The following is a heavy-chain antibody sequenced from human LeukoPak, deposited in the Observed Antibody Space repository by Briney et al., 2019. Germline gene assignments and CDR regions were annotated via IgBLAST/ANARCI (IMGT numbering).Heavy chain of an antibody. V-gene: IGHV3-23*01. CDR2: ISGSGSNT. CDR3: AKMVTYYYDSSGSG. D-gene: IGHD3-22*01. CDR1: GFTFSLYA. J-gene: IGHJ4*02. Sequence: GGSLRLSCAASGFTFSLYAMSWVRQAPGKGLEWISGISGSGSNTYYAESVKGRFTISRDNAKNSLYLQMNSLRAEDTALYYCAKMVTYYYDSSGSGWGQGTLVTVSS.